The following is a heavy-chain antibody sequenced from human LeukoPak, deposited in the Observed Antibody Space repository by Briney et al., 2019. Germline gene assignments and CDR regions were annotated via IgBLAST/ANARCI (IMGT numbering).Heavy chain of an antibody. V-gene: IGHV1-3*01. J-gene: IGHJ3*02. Sequence: ASVKVSCKASGYTFTSYAMHWVRHAPGQKVGWMGWINARNGNTKYSQKFQGRVTITRDTSASSAYMELSSLRSEDTAVYYCARDPRNYYGSGSYSGAFDIWGQGTMVTVSS. CDR3: ARDPRNYYGSGSYSGAFDI. D-gene: IGHD3-10*01. CDR1: GYTFTSYA. CDR2: INARNGNT.